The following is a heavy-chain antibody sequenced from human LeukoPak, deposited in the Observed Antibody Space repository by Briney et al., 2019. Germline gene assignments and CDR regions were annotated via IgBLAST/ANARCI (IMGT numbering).Heavy chain of an antibody. D-gene: IGHD6-13*01. V-gene: IGHV4-34*01. CDR2: INHSGST. CDR3: ARLKRRAAAGNNWFDP. CDR1: GGSFSGCY. Sequence: SETLSLTCAVYGGSFSGCYWSWIRQPPGKGLEWIGEINHSGSTNYNPSLKSRVTISVDTSKNQFSLKLSSVTAADTAVYYCARLKRRAAAGNNWFDPWGQGTLVTVSS. J-gene: IGHJ5*02.